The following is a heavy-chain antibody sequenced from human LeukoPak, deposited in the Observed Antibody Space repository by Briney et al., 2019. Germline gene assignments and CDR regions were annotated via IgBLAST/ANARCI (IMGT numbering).Heavy chain of an antibody. CDR1: GFTFDDYA. CDR3: AKDLDIVATGAFDY. CDR2: ISWNSGSI. V-gene: IGHV3-9*03. J-gene: IGHJ4*02. Sequence: GGSLRHSCAASGFTFDDYAMHWVRQAPGKGLEWVSGISWNSGSIGYADSVKGRFTISRDNAKNSLYLQMNSLRAEDMALYYCAKDLDIVATGAFDYWGQGTLVRLL. D-gene: IGHD5-12*01.